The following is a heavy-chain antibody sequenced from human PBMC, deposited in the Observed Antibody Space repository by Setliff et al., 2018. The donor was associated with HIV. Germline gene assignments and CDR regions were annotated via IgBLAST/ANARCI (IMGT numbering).Heavy chain of an antibody. Sequence: GGSLRLSCAASGFTFDDYGMSWVRQAPGKGLEWVSGINWNGGSTGYADSVKGRFTISRDNAKNSLYLHMNSLRAEDTALYYCARDLWRVGATGYYFDYWGQGTLVTVSS. D-gene: IGHD1-26*01. J-gene: IGHJ4*02. CDR3: ARDLWRVGATGYYFDY. V-gene: IGHV3-20*04. CDR1: GFTFDDYG. CDR2: INWNGGST.